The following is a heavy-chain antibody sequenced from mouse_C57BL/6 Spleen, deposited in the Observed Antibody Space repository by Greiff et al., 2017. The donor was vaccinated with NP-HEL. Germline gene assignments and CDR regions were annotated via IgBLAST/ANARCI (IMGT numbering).Heavy chain of an antibody. CDR3: AMDCDGSSYDY. J-gene: IGHJ2*01. Sequence: VQLQQSGPELVKPGASVKISCKASGYSFTGYYMNWVKQSPEKSLEWIGEINPSTGGTTYNQKFKGKATLTVDKSSSTAYMQLKSLTSEDSDFCYCAMDCDGSSYDYWGQGTTLTVSS. D-gene: IGHD1-1*01. CDR2: INPSTGGT. CDR1: GYSFTGYY. V-gene: IGHV1-42*01.